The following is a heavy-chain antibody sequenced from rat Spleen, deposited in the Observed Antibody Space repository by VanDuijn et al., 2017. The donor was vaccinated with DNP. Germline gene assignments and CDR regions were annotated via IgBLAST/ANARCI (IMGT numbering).Heavy chain of an antibody. CDR2: ISTGGTP. V-gene: IGHV5S13*01. CDR1: GFTFSNYG. CDR3: ATGHFDY. J-gene: IGHJ2*01. Sequence: EVQLVESGGGLVQPGRSLKLSCAASGFTFSNYGMAWVRQAPTKGLEWVAFISTGGTPYYRDSVKGRFSLSRDNAKSTLYLQVNSLRSEDTATYYCATGHFDYWGPGVMVTVSS.